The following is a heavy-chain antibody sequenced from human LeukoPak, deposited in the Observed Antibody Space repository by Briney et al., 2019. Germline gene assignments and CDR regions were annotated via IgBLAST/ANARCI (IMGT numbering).Heavy chain of an antibody. J-gene: IGHJ5*02. CDR3: ARGGYFDWSAKSWFDP. CDR1: GYTFTSYG. D-gene: IGHD3-9*01. CDR2: ISAYNCNT. V-gene: IGHV1-18*01. Sequence: GASVKVSCKASGYTFTSYGISWVRQAPGQALEWLVWISAYNCNTNYAQKLQRRVTMTTDTSTSTAYMELRSLRSDDTAVYYCARGGYFDWSAKSWFDPWGQGTLVTVSS.